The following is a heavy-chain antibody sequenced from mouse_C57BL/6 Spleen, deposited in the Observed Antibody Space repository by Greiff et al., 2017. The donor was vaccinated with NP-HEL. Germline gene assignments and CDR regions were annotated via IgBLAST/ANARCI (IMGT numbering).Heavy chain of an antibody. CDR3: TTEGGQLPFAY. V-gene: IGHV14-4*01. Sequence: VQLQQSGAELVRPGASVKLSCTASGFNIKDDYMHWVKQRPEQGLEWIGWIDPENGDTEYASKFQGKATITADTSSNTAYLQLSSLTSEDTAVYYCTTEGGQLPFAYWGQGTLVTVSA. D-gene: IGHD3-3*01. J-gene: IGHJ3*01. CDR1: GFNIKDDY. CDR2: IDPENGDT.